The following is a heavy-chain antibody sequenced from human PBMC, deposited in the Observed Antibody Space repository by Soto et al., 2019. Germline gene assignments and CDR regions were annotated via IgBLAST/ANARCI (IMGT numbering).Heavy chain of an antibody. CDR3: ARRADYGGLFDN. D-gene: IGHD4-17*01. V-gene: IGHV4-31*03. CDR2: INHSGVT. Sequence: QVQLQESGPGRVKPSQTLSVTCTVSGGSISSGGYYWSWIRQHPTKGLEWIAYINHSGVTYFNPSLKSRVSVSIDKSQNPLSLNLASVTAADTAVYYCARRADYGGLFDNWGQGILVTVSS. CDR1: GGSISSGGYY. J-gene: IGHJ4*02.